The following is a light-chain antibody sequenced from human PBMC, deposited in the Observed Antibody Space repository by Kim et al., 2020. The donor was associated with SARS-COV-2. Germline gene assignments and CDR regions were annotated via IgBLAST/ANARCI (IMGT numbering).Light chain of an antibody. CDR1: SSDVVSYNL. V-gene: IGLV2-23*02. Sequence: QSITISCPGTSSDVVSYNLVSWYQQHPGKAPKLMIYEVSKRPSGVSNRFSGSKSGNTASLTISGLQAEDEADYYCCSYAGSSTFVVFGGGTQLTVL. CDR2: EVS. J-gene: IGLJ2*01. CDR3: CSYAGSSTFVV.